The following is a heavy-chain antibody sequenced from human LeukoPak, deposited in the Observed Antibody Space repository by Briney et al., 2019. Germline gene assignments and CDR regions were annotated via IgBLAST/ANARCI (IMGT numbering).Heavy chain of an antibody. CDR2: IYDSGST. J-gene: IGHJ6*02. D-gene: IGHD3-10*01. V-gene: IGHV4-59*01. Sequence: SETLSLTCTVSGGSISGYYWSWIRQPPGKGLEWMGFIYDSGSTNYNPSLKSRLTIAVDTSKNQFSLKLNSVTAADTAVYYCARGVPHLDVWGQGTTVTVSS. CDR3: ARGVPHLDV. CDR1: GGSISGYY.